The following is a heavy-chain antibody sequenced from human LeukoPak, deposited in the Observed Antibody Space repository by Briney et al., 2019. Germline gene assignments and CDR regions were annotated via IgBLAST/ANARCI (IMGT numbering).Heavy chain of an antibody. Sequence: GASVKVSCKASGYTFSSYGISWVRQAPGQGLEWMGWISAYNGNTNYAQKLQGRVTMTTDTSTSTAYKELRSLRSDDTAVYYCARDLADYYDSSGYYYPPGYFDYWGQGTLVTVSS. V-gene: IGHV1-18*01. CDR2: ISAYNGNT. J-gene: IGHJ4*02. D-gene: IGHD3-22*01. CDR3: ARDLADYYDSSGYYYPPGYFDY. CDR1: GYTFSSYG.